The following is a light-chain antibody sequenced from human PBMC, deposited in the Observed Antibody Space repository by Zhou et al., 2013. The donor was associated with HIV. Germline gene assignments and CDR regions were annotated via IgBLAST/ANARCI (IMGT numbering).Light chain of an antibody. CDR3: QQSYSTLIA. CDR2: DAS. Sequence: DIQMTQSPSSLSASVGDRVTITCQASHDISNHLNWYQQKPGKAPKLLIYDASNLETGVPSRFSGSGSGTDFTLTISSLQPEDFATYYCQQSYSTLIAFGQGTRLEIK. V-gene: IGKV1-39*01. CDR1: HDISNH. J-gene: IGKJ5*01.